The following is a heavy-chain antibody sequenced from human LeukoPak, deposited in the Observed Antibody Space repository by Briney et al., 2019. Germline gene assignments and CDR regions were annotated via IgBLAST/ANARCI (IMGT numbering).Heavy chain of an antibody. J-gene: IGHJ4*02. V-gene: IGHV4-30-4*08. D-gene: IGHD3-3*01. Sequence: SETLSLTCTVSSGSISSGDYYWSWIRQPPGKGLEWIGYIYYSGSTNYNPSLKSRVTISVDTSKNQFSLKLSSVTAADTAVYYCARRFSSTIFGVVIPRAVFDHWGQGTLVTVSS. CDR2: IYYSGST. CDR1: SGSISSGDYY. CDR3: ARRFSSTIFGVVIPRAVFDH.